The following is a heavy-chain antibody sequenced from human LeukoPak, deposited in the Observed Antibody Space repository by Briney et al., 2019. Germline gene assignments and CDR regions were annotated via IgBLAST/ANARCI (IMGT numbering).Heavy chain of an antibody. CDR3: ARRRGKGDYYYMDV. Sequence: SETLSLTCAVYGGSFSGYYWSWIRQPPGKGLEWIGEINHSGSTNYNPSLKSRVTISVDTSKNQFSLKLSSVTAADTAVYYCARRRGKGDYYYMDVWGKGTTVTVSS. CDR1: GGSFSGYY. J-gene: IGHJ6*03. CDR2: INHSGST. V-gene: IGHV4-34*01.